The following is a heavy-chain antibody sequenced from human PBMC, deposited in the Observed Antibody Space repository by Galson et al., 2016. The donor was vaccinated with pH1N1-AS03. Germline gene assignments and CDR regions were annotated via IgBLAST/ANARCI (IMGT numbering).Heavy chain of an antibody. V-gene: IGHV3-23*01. CDR1: GFTFSTYA. D-gene: IGHD1-26*01. Sequence: SLRLSCAASGFTFSTYAMSWVRQAPGKGLEWVSSISGADLSTYYADSVKGRFTVSGDNSKHTLYLQMNGLRAADSALSYRARDYIGGATRGAGTFDVWGHGTMVTVSS. CDR2: ISGADLST. CDR3: ARDYIGGATRGAGTFDV. J-gene: IGHJ3*01.